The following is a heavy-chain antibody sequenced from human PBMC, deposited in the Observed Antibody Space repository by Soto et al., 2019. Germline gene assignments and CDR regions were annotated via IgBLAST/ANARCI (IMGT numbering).Heavy chain of an antibody. V-gene: IGHV2-5*02. Sequence: QITLKESGPTLVKPTQTLTLTCTFSGFSLSTGGVCVGWIRQPPGKALERLALIYWDDHKLYSPSLKSRLTIPKAASKNHVDLPLANMDPVDTATYLRAHNPCAGDKLDCWGQGTLVTVSP. CDR1: GFSLSTGGVC. CDR3: AHNPCAGDKLDC. D-gene: IGHD2-21*01. J-gene: IGHJ4*02. CDR2: IYWDDHK.